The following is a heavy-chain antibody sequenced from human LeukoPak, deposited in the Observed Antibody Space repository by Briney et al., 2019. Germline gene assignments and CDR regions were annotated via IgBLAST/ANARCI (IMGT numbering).Heavy chain of an antibody. J-gene: IGHJ4*02. CDR3: ARGKTYYYDSSGQGPLYYFDY. CDR2: IKPDGSAE. Sequence: GGSLRLSCATSGFTFSSNWMSWVRHAPGRGLDWVANIKPDGSAEYYAASVKGRFTVSRDNAKNSLYLQMNSLRVEDTAVYYCARGKTYYYDSSGQGPLYYFDYWGQGTLVTVSS. D-gene: IGHD3-22*01. V-gene: IGHV3-7*04. CDR1: GFTFSSNW.